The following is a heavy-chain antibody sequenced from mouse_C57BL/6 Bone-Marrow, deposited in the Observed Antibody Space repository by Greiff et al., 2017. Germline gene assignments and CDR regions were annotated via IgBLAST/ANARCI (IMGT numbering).Heavy chain of an antibody. CDR2: INPNNGGT. CDR3: TRWGWLLLRGDY. D-gene: IGHD2-3*01. J-gene: IGHJ2*01. CDR1: GYTFTDYY. Sequence: VQLQQSGPELVKPGASVKISCKASGYTFTDYYMNWVKQSHGKSLEWIGDINPNNGGTSYNQKFKGKATLTVDKSSSTAYMALRSLTSEDSAVYYCTRWGWLLLRGDYWGQGTTLTVSS. V-gene: IGHV1-26*01.